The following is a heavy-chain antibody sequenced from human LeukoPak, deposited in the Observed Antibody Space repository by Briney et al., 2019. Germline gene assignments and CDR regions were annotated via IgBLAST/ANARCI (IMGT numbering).Heavy chain of an antibody. CDR2: ISWNSGSI. D-gene: IGHD5-12*01. CDR3: ARVVGYSGYDFDAFDI. V-gene: IGHV3-9*01. J-gene: IGHJ3*02. Sequence: AGGSLRLSCAASGFTFDDYAMHWVRQAPGKGLEWVSGISWNSGSIGYADSVKGRFTISRDNAKNSLYLQMNSLRAEDTAVYYCARVVGYSGYDFDAFDIWGQGTMVTVSS. CDR1: GFTFDDYA.